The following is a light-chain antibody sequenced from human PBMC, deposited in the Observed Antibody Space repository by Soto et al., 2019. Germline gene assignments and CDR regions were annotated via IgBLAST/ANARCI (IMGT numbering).Light chain of an antibody. CDR3: TSYTSASTLGV. Sequence: QSALTQPACVSGSPGQSITISCTGTSSDVGDYNYVSWYQQHPGKAPKLMIFEVSNRPSGVSHRFSGSKSGNTASLTISGLQAEDEADYYCTSYTSASTLGVFGTGTKVTVL. CDR1: SSDVGDYNY. V-gene: IGLV2-14*01. CDR2: EVS. J-gene: IGLJ1*01.